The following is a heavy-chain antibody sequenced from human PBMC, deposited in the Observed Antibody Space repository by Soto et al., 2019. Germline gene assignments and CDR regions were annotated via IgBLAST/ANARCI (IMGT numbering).Heavy chain of an antibody. J-gene: IGHJ4*02. CDR3: ARDLGHGNGPFDY. D-gene: IGHD1-26*01. V-gene: IGHV3-33*01. CDR1: GFTFTAYG. CDR2: IWYDGTKK. Sequence: GGSLRLSCAASGFTFTAYGMHWVRQAPGKGLEWVAVIWYDGTKKYYADSVKGRFTISRDNSRNSLYLQVNSLRVEDTVVYYCARDLGHGNGPFDYWGQGALVTVSS.